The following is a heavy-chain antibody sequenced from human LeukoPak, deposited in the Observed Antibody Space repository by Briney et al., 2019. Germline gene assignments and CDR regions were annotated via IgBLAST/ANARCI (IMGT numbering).Heavy chain of an antibody. D-gene: IGHD2-21*02. V-gene: IGHV4-4*02. CDR2: IYHSGST. CDR3: ASAVLLAYCGGDCYATWFDP. Sequence: PSETLSLTCAVSGGSISSSNWWSWVRQPPGKGLEWIGEIYHSGSTNYNPSLKSRVTISVDKSKNQFSLKLSSVTAADTAVYYCASAVLLAYCGGDCYATWFDPWGQGTLVTVSS. CDR1: GGSISSSNW. J-gene: IGHJ5*02.